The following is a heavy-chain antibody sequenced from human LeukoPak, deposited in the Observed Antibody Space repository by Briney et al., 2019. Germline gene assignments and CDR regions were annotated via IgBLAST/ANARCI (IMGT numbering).Heavy chain of an antibody. CDR1: GHTFTRYY. CDR2: INPSGGST. V-gene: IGHV1-46*01. CDR3: ARADKFGEFDY. J-gene: IGHJ4*02. D-gene: IGHD3-10*01. Sequence: ASVKVSCKASGHTFTRYYIHWVRQAPGQGLEWMGIINPSGGSTSYAQKFQGRVTMTRDTSTSTVYMELSSLRSEDTAVYYCARADKFGEFDYWGQGTLVTVSS.